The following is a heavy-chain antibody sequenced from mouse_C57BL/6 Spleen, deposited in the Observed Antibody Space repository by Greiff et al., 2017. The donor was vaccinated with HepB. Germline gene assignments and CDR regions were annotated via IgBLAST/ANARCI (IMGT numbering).Heavy chain of an antibody. CDR3: AGYGSSYGFAY. D-gene: IGHD1-1*01. CDR2: IDPSDSYT. J-gene: IGHJ3*01. Sequence: VQLQQPGAELVMPGASVKLSCKASGYTFTSYWMHWVKQRPGQGLEWIGEIDPSDSYTNYNQKFKGKSTLTVDKSSSTAYMQLSSLTSEDSAVYYCAGYGSSYGFAYWGQGTLVTVSA. V-gene: IGHV1-69*01. CDR1: GYTFTSYW.